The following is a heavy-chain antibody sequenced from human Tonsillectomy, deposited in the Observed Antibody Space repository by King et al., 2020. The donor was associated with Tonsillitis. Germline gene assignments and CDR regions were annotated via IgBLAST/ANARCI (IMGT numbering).Heavy chain of an antibody. CDR2: ISYDGSNK. Sequence: VQLVESGGGVVQPGRSLRLSCAASGFTFSSYAMHWVRQAPGKGLEWVAVISYDGSNKYYADSVKGRFTIPRDNSKNTLYLQMNSLRAEDTAVYYCASSEQWLGHFDYWGQGTLVTVSS. CDR3: ASSEQWLGHFDY. J-gene: IGHJ4*02. V-gene: IGHV3-30*04. D-gene: IGHD6-19*01. CDR1: GFTFSSYA.